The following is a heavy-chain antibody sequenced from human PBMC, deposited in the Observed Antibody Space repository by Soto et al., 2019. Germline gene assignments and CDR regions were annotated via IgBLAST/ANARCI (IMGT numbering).Heavy chain of an antibody. J-gene: IGHJ4*02. V-gene: IGHV4-31*03. CDR3: ARGRTSSPTPGDY. CDR2: IYYSGST. CDR1: GGSISSGGYY. D-gene: IGHD2-2*01. Sequence: QVQLQESGPGLVKPSQTLSLTCTVSGGSISSGGYYWSWIRQHSGKGLEWIGYIYYSGSTYYNPYLKCRVTISVDTCKNQVSLKLSSVTAADTAVYYCARGRTSSPTPGDYWGQGTLVTVSS.